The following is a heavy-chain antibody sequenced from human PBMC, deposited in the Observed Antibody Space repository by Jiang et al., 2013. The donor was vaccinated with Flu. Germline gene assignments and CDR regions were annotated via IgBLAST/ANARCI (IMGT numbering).Heavy chain of an antibody. D-gene: IGHD3-22*01. CDR3: AREYYYDSSGYGRFFYYYYGMDV. V-gene: IGHV7-4-1*01. J-gene: IGHJ6*02. CDR1: GYTFTSCA. CDR2: INTNTGNP. Sequence: QSGSELKKPGASVKVSCKASGYTFTSCAMNWVRQAPGQGLEWMGWINTNTGNPTYAQGFTGRFVFSLDTSVSTAYLQICSLKAEDTAVYYCAREYYYDSSGYGRFFYYYYGMDVWGQGTTVTVSS.